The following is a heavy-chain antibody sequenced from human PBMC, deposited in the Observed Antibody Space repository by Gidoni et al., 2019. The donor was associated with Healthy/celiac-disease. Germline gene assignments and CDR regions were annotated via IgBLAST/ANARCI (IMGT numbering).Heavy chain of an antibody. D-gene: IGHD6-13*01. Sequence: EVQLVESGGGLVQPGRSLRLSCAASGFTFDDYAMHWVRQAPGKGLEWVSGISWNSGSIGYADSVKGRFTISRDNAKNSLYLQMNSLRAEDTALYYCAKAIAAAGTLFDYWGQGTLVTVSS. CDR1: GFTFDDYA. CDR2: ISWNSGSI. CDR3: AKAIAAAGTLFDY. J-gene: IGHJ4*02. V-gene: IGHV3-9*01.